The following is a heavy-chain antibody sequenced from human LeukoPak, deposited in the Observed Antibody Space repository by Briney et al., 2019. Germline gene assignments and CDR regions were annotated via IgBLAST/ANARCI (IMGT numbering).Heavy chain of an antibody. CDR2: INHSGST. V-gene: IGHV4-34*01. CDR3: ARGLMGPGSSGAFDI. Sequence: SETLSHTCAVYGGSFSGYYWNWIRQPPGKGLEWIGEINHSGSTNYISSLRSRVTISIDTSKNQFSLKMSSVTAADTAVYYCARGLMGPGSSGAFDIWGQGTLVTVSS. J-gene: IGHJ3*02. D-gene: IGHD6-25*01. CDR1: GGSFSGYY.